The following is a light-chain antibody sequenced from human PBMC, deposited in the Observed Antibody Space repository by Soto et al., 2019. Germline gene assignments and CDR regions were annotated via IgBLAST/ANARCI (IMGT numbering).Light chain of an antibody. J-gene: IGKJ5*01. V-gene: IGKV1-5*01. CDR1: QTISSW. CDR3: QQLDTLPFA. Sequence: DIQMTQSPSTLSGSVGDRVTIPCLASQTISSWLAWYQQKPVIAPKLLIYEASTLQSGVPSRFSGSGSGTEFTLTISGLLPEDLAAYHCQQLDTLPFAFGHGRGLE. CDR2: EAS.